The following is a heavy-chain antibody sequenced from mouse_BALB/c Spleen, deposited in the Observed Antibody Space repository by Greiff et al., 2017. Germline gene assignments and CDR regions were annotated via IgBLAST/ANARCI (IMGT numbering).Heavy chain of an antibody. V-gene: IGHV1-54*01. Sequence: QVQLKQSGAELVRPGTSVKVSCKASGYAFTNYLIEWVKQRPGQGLEWIGVINPGSGGTNYNEKFKGKATLTADKSSSTAYMQLSSLTSDDSAVYFCARAGYDYEYYFDYWGQGTTLTVSS. CDR2: INPGSGGT. D-gene: IGHD2-4*01. J-gene: IGHJ2*01. CDR3: ARAGYDYEYYFDY. CDR1: GYAFTNYL.